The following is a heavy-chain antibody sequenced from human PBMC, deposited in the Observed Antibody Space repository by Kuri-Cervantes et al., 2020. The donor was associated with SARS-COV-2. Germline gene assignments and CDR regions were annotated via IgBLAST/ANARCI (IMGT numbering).Heavy chain of an antibody. V-gene: IGHV4-59*01. CDR2: IYYSGST. CDR1: GGSISSYY. D-gene: IGHD6-19*01. Sequence: GSLRLSCTVSGGSISSYYWSWIRQPPGKGLEWIGYIYYSGSTNYNPSLKSRVTISVDTSKNQFSLKLSSVTAADTAVYYCARDSRKNSGWYIDYWGQGTPVTVSS. CDR3: ARDSRKNSGWYIDY. J-gene: IGHJ4*02.